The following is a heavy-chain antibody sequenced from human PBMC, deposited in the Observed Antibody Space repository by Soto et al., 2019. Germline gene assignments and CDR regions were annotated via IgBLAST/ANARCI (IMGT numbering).Heavy chain of an antibody. V-gene: IGHV1-3*01. Sequence: ASVKVSCKASGYSFSSLGMHWVRQAPGQRLEWMGWIHGGNGNTKYSQKYQGRVTMTRDTSASTAYMELSSLTSEDTAVYYCASEVVVPAAIGTNYYYYGMDVWGQGTTVTVSS. CDR1: GYSFSSLG. CDR3: ASEVVVPAAIGTNYYYYGMDV. D-gene: IGHD2-2*02. J-gene: IGHJ6*02. CDR2: IHGGNGNT.